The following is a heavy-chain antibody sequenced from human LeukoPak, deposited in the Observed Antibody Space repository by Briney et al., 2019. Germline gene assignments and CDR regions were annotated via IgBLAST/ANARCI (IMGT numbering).Heavy chain of an antibody. CDR1: GDSTSSSTYY. D-gene: IGHD5-12*01. CDR2: IYDSGTT. V-gene: IGHV4-39*01. Sequence: PSETLSLTCTVSGDSTSSSTYYWDWIRQAPGKGLEWIGNIYDSGTTHYNPSLKSRVTISGDTSKNQFSLKLNSVPAADTAIYYCATHRRSGSGGSENAFEIWGQGTMVTVSS. J-gene: IGHJ3*02. CDR3: ATHRRSGSGGSENAFEI.